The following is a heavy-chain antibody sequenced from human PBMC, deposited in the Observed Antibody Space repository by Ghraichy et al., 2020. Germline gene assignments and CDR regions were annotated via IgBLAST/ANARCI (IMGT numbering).Heavy chain of an antibody. CDR2: ISGGGRNT. CDR3: AKDRLYCTNAVCDLAH. D-gene: IGHD2-8*01. J-gene: IGHJ4*02. Sequence: GGSLRLSCAVSGFTFGNYAMSWVRQAPGKGLEWVSTISGGGRNTNYTDSVKGRFTISRDNSKNTLCLQMNSLRAEDTAVFFCAKDRLYCTNAVCDLAHCGQGTLVTVSS. V-gene: IGHV3-23*01. CDR1: GFTFGNYA.